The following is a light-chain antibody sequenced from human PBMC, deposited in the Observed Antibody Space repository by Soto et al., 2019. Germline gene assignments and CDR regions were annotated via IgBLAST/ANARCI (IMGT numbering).Light chain of an antibody. J-gene: IGKJ5*01. CDR2: AAS. V-gene: IGKV1-39*01. CDR3: QQSYITPPIT. Sequence: DVQMTQSPSSLSALVGDRVTITCRASQSVSRYLNWYQHKPGKAPKLLINAASNLRSGVPSRFSGSGSGTEFTLTIDGLQPEDFAVYYCQQSYITPPITFGQGTRLELK. CDR1: QSVSRY.